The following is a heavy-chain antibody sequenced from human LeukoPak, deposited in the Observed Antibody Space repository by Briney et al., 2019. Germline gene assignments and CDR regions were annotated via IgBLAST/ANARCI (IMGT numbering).Heavy chain of an antibody. V-gene: IGHV4-38-2*01. J-gene: IGHJ4*02. CDR1: GYSISSGYY. CDR2: IYHSGST. CDR3: ARVGYCSSTSCYAGALDY. D-gene: IGHD2-2*03. Sequence: SETLSLTCAVSGYSISSGYYWGWIRQPPGKGLEWIGRIYHSGSTYYNPSLKSRVTISVDTSKNQFSLKLSSVTAADTAVYYCARVGYCSSTSCYAGALDYWGQGTLVTVSS.